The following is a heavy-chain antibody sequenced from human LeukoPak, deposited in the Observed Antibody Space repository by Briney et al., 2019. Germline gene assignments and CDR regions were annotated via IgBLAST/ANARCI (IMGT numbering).Heavy chain of an antibody. Sequence: ASVKVSCKASGYTFTDYYMHWVREAPGQGLEWMGRINPNSGGTNYAQKFQGRVTMTRDTSISTAYMELSRLRSDDTAVYYCAREIVAGTNFDYWGQGTLVTVSS. CDR3: AREIVAGTNFDY. J-gene: IGHJ4*02. CDR2: INPNSGGT. V-gene: IGHV1-2*06. D-gene: IGHD6-19*01. CDR1: GYTFTDYY.